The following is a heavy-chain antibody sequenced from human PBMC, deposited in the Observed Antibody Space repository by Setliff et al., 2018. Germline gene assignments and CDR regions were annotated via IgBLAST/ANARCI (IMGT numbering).Heavy chain of an antibody. CDR3: ARAVAGYYYYYFMDV. V-gene: IGHV4-34*01. CDR1: GGSFSGYY. D-gene: IGHD6-19*01. CDR2: INHSGST. Sequence: SETLSLTCAVYGGSFSGYYWSWIRQPPGKGLEWIGEINHSGSTNYNPSLKSRVTISVDTSKNQFSLMLSSVTAADTAVYYCARAVAGYYYYYFMDVWGKGTTVTVSS. J-gene: IGHJ6*03.